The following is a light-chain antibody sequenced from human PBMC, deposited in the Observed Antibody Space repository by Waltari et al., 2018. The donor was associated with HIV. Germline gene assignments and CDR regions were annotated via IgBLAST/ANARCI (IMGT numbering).Light chain of an antibody. CDR1: QTITTY. Sequence: DIQMTQSPSSLYASVGGRVTITCRASQTITTYLNWYQQTPGKAPKLLIYAASSLQSGVPSRFSGSGSGTYFTLTISSLQPEDFATYYCQQNYGTPRTFGQGTKVEGK. CDR2: AAS. CDR3: QQNYGTPRT. J-gene: IGKJ1*01. V-gene: IGKV1-39*01.